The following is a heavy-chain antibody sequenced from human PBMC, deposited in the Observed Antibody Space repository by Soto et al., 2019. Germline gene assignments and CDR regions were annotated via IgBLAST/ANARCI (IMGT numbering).Heavy chain of an antibody. CDR1: GFTFSSYS. CDR3: AREELDY. D-gene: IGHD1-1*01. J-gene: IGHJ4*02. CDR2: ISSSSSYI. Sequence: GGSLRLSCAASGFTFSSYSMNWVRQAPGKGLEWVSSISSSSSYIYYANSVKGRFTISRDNAKNSLYLQMDSPRVEDTAIYYCAREELDYWGQGTLVTVSS. V-gene: IGHV3-21*01.